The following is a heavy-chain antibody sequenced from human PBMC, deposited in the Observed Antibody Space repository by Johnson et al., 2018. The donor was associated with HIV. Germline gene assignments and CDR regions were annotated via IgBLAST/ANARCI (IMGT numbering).Heavy chain of an antibody. V-gene: IGHV3-30*03. Sequence: QEQLVESGGGLIQPGGSLRLSCAASGFTFSSYGMHWVRQAPGKGLEWVAVISYDGSNKYYADSVKGRFTISRDNSKNTLYLQMNSLRAEDTAVYYCARPVAGMNDAFDIWGQGTMVTVSS. CDR3: ARPVAGMNDAFDI. CDR1: GFTFSSYG. CDR2: ISYDGSNK. J-gene: IGHJ3*02. D-gene: IGHD6-19*01.